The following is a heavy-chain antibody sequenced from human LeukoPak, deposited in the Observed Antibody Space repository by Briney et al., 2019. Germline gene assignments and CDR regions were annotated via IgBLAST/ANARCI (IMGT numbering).Heavy chain of an antibody. CDR3: ASDGRVVVTAMPFDL. CDR1: GDSISSSSDY. Sequence: SETLSLTCTLSGDSISSSSDYWGWVRQPGGKGLEWIGIIYYSGSTYYNPCLKSRLTLSVDTSKNQFSLTLSSVPAAETDVYFCASDGRVVVTAMPFDLWGQGTLVTVSS. J-gene: IGHJ1*01. V-gene: IGHV4-39*07. D-gene: IGHD2-21*02. CDR2: IYYSGST.